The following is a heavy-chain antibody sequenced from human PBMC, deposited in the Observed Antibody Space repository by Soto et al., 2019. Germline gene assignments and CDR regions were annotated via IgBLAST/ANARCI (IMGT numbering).Heavy chain of an antibody. D-gene: IGHD6-6*01. J-gene: IGHJ4*02. V-gene: IGHV1-46*01. CDR2: INPSGGST. CDR3: ARGGAIAAFSLGGDYFDY. CDR1: GYTFTSYY. Sequence: QVQLVQSGAEVKKPGASVKVSCKASGYTFTSYYMHWVRQAPGQGLEWMGIINPSGGSTSYAQKFQGRVTMTRDTSTSTVYMELSSLRSEDTAVYYCARGGAIAAFSLGGDYFDYWGQGTLVTVSS.